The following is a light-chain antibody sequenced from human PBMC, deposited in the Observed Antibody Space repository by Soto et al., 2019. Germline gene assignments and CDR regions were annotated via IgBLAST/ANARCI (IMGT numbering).Light chain of an antibody. CDR1: SSDVGGYNY. CDR2: DVS. CDR3: SSYTRSSPYV. V-gene: IGLV2-14*01. J-gene: IGLJ1*01. Sequence: QSALTQPASVSGSPGQSITISCTGTSSDVGGYNYVSWYQHHPGKAPKLMIYDVSNRPSGVSNRFSGSKSGNTASLTISGLQAEDEADYYCSSYTRSSPYVFGPGTKVTVL.